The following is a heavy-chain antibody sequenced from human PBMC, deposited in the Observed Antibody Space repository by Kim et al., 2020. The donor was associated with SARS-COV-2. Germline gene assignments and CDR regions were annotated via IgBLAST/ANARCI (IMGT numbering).Heavy chain of an antibody. CDR2: ISYDGSNK. CDR1: GFTFSSYG. V-gene: IGHV3-30*18. J-gene: IGHJ6*02. D-gene: IGHD5-12*01. Sequence: GGSLRLSCAASGFTFSSYGMHWVRQAPGKGLEWVAVISYDGSNKYYADSVKGRFTISRDNSKNTLYLQMNSLRAEDTAVYYCAKDLKWLRLNYYYGMDVWGQGTTVTVSS. CDR3: AKDLKWLRLNYYYGMDV.